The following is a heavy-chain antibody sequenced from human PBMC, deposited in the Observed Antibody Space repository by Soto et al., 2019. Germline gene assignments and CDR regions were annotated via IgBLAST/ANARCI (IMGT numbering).Heavy chain of an antibody. J-gene: IGHJ6*02. CDR2: IYYSGST. Sequence: PSETLSLTCTVSGGSISSGAYYWSWIRQHPGKGLEWIGYIYYSGSTYYNPSLKSRVSISVDTSKNQFSLKVSSVTAADTAVYHCARGHHNYGMDVWGHGTTVTVSS. CDR1: GGSISSGAYY. CDR3: ARGHHNYGMDV. V-gene: IGHV4-31*03.